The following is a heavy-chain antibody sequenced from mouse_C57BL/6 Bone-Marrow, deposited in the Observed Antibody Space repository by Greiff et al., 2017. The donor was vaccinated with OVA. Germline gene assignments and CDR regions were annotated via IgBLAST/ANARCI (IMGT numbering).Heavy chain of an antibody. CDR2: IYPGDGDT. V-gene: IGHV1-82*01. Sequence: QVQLKESGPELVKPGASVKISCKASGYAFSSSWMNWVKQRPGKGLEWIGRIYPGDGDTNYNGKFKGKATLTADKSSSTAYMQLSSLTSEDSAVYFCARKLTGLYWYFDVWGTGTTVTVSS. D-gene: IGHD4-1*01. J-gene: IGHJ1*03. CDR1: GYAFSSSW. CDR3: ARKLTGLYWYFDV.